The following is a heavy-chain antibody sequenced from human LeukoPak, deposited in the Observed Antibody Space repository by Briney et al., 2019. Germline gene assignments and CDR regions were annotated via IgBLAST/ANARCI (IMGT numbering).Heavy chain of an antibody. D-gene: IGHD6-13*01. Sequence: PSETLSLTCTVSGGSISSYYWSWIRQPPGKGLEWIGYIYYSGSTNYNPSLKSRVTISVDTSKNQFSLKLSSVTAADTAVYYCARGGAGQQLPNLWGQGTLVTVSS. V-gene: IGHV4-59*01. J-gene: IGHJ4*02. CDR1: GGSISSYY. CDR3: ARGGAGQQLPNL. CDR2: IYYSGST.